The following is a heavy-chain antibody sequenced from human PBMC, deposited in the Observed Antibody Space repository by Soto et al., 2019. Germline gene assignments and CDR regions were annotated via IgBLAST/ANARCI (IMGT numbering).Heavy chain of an antibody. Sequence: GGSLRLSCSGSGFTFNNYAMNWVRQAPGKGLEYVSGISTNGGSTYHAGSVKGRFTISRDNSKNTVYLQMTSLRPEDTAVYYCVGGGIAAAQLRFFGLDVWGQGTTVTVSS. CDR1: GFTFNNYA. J-gene: IGHJ6*02. CDR2: ISTNGGST. CDR3: VGGGIAAAQLRFFGLDV. V-gene: IGHV3-64D*06. D-gene: IGHD6-13*01.